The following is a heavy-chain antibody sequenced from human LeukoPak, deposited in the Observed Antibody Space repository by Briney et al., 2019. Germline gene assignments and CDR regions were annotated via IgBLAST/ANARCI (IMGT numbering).Heavy chain of an antibody. CDR2: INPNNGDT. CDR3: ARGRGIAVAGILRH. V-gene: IGHV1-2*02. J-gene: IGHJ4*02. CDR1: GYTFIHYY. Sequence: ASVKVSCKASGYTFIHYYIHWVRQAPGHGLEWMGWINPNNGDTNYAQKFQGRVTMTRDTSISTTYMALSRLRSDDTAVYFCARGRGIAVAGILRHWGQGTLVTVSS. D-gene: IGHD6-19*01.